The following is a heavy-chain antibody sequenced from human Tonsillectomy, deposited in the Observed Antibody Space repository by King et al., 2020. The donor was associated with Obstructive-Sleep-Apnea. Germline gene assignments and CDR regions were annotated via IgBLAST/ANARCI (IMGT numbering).Heavy chain of an antibody. V-gene: IGHV3-30-3*01. CDR1: GFTFSTYV. CDR3: ARGDYYDGPVYRGALDY. Sequence: VQLVQSGGGVVQPGRSLRLSCAASGFTFSTYVMHWVRQAPGKGLEWVAVISYDGSNKYYADSVKARFTISRDNSKDTLYLQMNSLSAEDTALYYCARGDYYDGPVYRGALDYWGQGTLVTVSS. D-gene: IGHD3-22*01. J-gene: IGHJ4*02. CDR2: ISYDGSNK.